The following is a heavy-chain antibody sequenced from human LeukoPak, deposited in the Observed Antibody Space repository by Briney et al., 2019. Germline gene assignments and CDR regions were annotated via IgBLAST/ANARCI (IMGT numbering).Heavy chain of an antibody. Sequence: SETLSLTCTVSGCSISSYYWSWIRQPPGKGLEWIGHIYYSGSTNYNPSLKSRVTISVDTSKNQCSLKLSSVTAAETAVYYCASTTVTTIYPYYYYHMDVWGKGTTVTVSS. CDR3: ASTTVTTIYPYYYYHMDV. D-gene: IGHD4-17*01. J-gene: IGHJ6*03. CDR1: GCSISSYY. V-gene: IGHV4-59*08. CDR2: IYYSGST.